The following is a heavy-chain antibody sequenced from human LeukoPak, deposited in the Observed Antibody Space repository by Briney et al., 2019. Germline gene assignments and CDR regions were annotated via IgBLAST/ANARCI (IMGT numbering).Heavy chain of an antibody. Sequence: GGSLRLSCAASGFTFSSYEMNWVRQAPGKGLEWVSYISSSGSTIDYADSVKGRFTISRDNAKNSLYLQMNSLRAEDTAVYSCARDTRGFDYWGQGTLATVSS. CDR2: ISSSGSTI. CDR3: ARDTRGFDY. J-gene: IGHJ4*02. V-gene: IGHV3-48*03. CDR1: GFTFSSYE. D-gene: IGHD3-10*01.